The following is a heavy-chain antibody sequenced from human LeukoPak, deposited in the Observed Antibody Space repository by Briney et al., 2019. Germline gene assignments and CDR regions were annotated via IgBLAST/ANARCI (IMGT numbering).Heavy chain of an antibody. D-gene: IGHD2-2*01. J-gene: IGHJ4*02. CDR1: GYTFTSYG. V-gene: IGHV1-18*01. Sequence: GASVKVSCKASGYTFTSYGISWVRQAPGQGLEWMGWISAYNGNTNYAQKLQGRVTMTTDTSTSTAYMELRSLRSDDTAVYYCARDLLRGSRYCSSTSRYPGYWGQGTLVTVSS. CDR2: ISAYNGNT. CDR3: ARDLLRGSRYCSSTSRYPGY.